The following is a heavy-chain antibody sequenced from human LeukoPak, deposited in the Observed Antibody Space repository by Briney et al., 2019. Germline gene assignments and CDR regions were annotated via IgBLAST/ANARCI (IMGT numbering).Heavy chain of an antibody. CDR2: MNPNSGNT. CDR3: ARGSKYQLLFGKLMGFYDYCYYYLDV. J-gene: IGHJ6*03. CDR1: GYTFTSYD. V-gene: IGHV1-8*01. D-gene: IGHD2-2*01. Sequence: ASVKVSCKASGYTFTSYDINWVRQATGQGLEWMGWMNPNSGNTGYAQKFQGRVTMTRNTSISTAYMELSSLRSEDTAVYYCARGSKYQLLFGKLMGFYDYCYYYLDVWGTGTTVTVSS.